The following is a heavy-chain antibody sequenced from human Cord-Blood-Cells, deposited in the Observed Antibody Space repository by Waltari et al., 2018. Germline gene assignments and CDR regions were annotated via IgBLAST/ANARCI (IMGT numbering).Heavy chain of an antibody. Sequence: EVQLVESGRCLVKPGGSLRLSCAASGFTSSRSILKWVRQAPGKGLEWVSSISSSSSYIYYADSVKGRFTISRDNAKNSLYLQMNSLRAEDTAVYYCARDLTHLDYWGQGTLVTVSS. CDR2: ISSSSSYI. J-gene: IGHJ4*02. V-gene: IGHV3-21*01. CDR3: ARDLTHLDY. CDR1: GFTSSRSI.